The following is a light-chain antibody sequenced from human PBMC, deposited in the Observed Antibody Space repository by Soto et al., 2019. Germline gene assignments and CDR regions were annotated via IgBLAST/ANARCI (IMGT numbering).Light chain of an antibody. CDR3: QQYESYPLT. CDR2: SAS. CDR1: QSISGW. J-gene: IGKJ4*01. V-gene: IGKV1-5*03. Sequence: DIQMTQSPSTLSASVGDRVTITCRASQSISGWLAWYRQKPGKAPELLIYSASTLETGVPSRFSGSGSGTEFTLTVSSLQPDDFATYSCQQYESYPLTFGGGTKVDIK.